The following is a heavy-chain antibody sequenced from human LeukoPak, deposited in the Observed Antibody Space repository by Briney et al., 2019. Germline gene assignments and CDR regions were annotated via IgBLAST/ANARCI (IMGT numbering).Heavy chain of an antibody. Sequence: MSSETLSLTCTVSGGSISSSSYYWGWIRQPPGKGLEWIGSIYYSGSTYYNPSLKSRVTISVDTSKNQFSLRLSSVTAADTAVYYCARAGEYIYDTTVVAFDIWGQGTMVTVSS. CDR2: IYYSGST. CDR3: ARAGEYIYDTTVVAFDI. V-gene: IGHV4-39*07. D-gene: IGHD3-22*01. J-gene: IGHJ3*02. CDR1: GGSISSSSYY.